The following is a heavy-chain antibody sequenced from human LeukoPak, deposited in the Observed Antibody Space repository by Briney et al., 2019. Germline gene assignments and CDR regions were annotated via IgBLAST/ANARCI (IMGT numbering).Heavy chain of an antibody. D-gene: IGHD3-3*01. J-gene: IGHJ4*02. CDR1: GFTFSSYA. Sequence: PGGSLRLSCAASGFTFSSYAMSWVRQAPGKGLEWVSAISGSGGSTYCADPVKGRFTISRDNSKNTLYLQMNSLRAEDTAVYYCAKDHDFWSGYHDYWGQGTLVTVSS. CDR2: ISGSGGST. V-gene: IGHV3-23*01. CDR3: AKDHDFWSGYHDY.